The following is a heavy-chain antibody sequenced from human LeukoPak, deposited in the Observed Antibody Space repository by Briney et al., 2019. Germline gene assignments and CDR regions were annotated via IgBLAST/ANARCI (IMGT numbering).Heavy chain of an antibody. CDR3: ARDGRIAAAGTNYYYYGMDV. CDR2: IYSGGST. J-gene: IGHJ6*02. CDR1: GFTVSSNY. V-gene: IGHV3-53*01. Sequence: GGSLRLSCAASGFTVSSNYMSWVRQAPGKGLEWVSVIYSGGSTYYADSVKGRFTISRDNSKNTLYLQMNSLRAEDTVVYYCARDGRIAAAGTNYYYYGMDVWGQGTTVTVSS. D-gene: IGHD6-13*01.